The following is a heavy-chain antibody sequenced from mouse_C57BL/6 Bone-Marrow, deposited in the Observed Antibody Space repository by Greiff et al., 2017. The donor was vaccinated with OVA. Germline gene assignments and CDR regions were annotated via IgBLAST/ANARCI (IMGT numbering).Heavy chain of an antibody. J-gene: IGHJ1*03. CDR2: INPNNGGT. CDR3: ARDGNSYWYFDV. D-gene: IGHD2-1*01. CDR1: GYTFTDYY. V-gene: IGHV1-26*01. Sequence: EVKLQQSGPELVKPGASVKISCKASGYTFTDYYMNWVKQSHGKSLEWLGDINPNNGGTSYNQKFKGKATLTVDKSSSTAYMERRSLTSEDSAVYYCARDGNSYWYFDVWGTGTTVTVSS.